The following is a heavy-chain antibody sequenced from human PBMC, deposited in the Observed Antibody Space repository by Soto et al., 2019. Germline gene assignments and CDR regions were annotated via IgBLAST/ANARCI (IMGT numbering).Heavy chain of an antibody. Sequence: QVQLVQSGAEVKKPGASVKVSCKASGYIFTSYDINWVRQATGQGLEWMGWMNPNSGNTGYAQKFQGRVTMTRNTSISTAYMELSSLRSEDTAVYYCATAGYTSGHYYYYYMGVWGKGTTVTVSS. CDR2: MNPNSGNT. CDR3: ATAGYTSGHYYYYYMGV. J-gene: IGHJ6*03. V-gene: IGHV1-8*01. CDR1: GYIFTSYD. D-gene: IGHD6-19*01.